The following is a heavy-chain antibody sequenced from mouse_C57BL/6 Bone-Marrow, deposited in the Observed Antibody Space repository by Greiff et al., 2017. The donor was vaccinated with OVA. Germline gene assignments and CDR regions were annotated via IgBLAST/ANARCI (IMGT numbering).Heavy chain of an antibody. CDR3: ARHDDYYFDY. Sequence: EVKLMESGGGLVQPGGSPKLSCAASGFTFSDYYMYWVRQTPEKRLEWVAYISNGGGSTYYPDTVKGRFTISRDNAKNTLYLQMSRLKSEDTAMYYCARHDDYYFDYWGQGTTLTVSS. CDR1: GFTFSDYY. J-gene: IGHJ2*01. D-gene: IGHD2-13*01. CDR2: ISNGGGST. V-gene: IGHV5-12*01.